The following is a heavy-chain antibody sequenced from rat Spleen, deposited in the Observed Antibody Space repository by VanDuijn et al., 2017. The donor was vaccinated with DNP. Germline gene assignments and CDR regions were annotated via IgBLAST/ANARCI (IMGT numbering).Heavy chain of an antibody. J-gene: IGHJ2*01. D-gene: IGHD1-5*01. CDR2: ISSGGST. V-gene: IGHV2S12*01. CDR3: TRDDIGTTRFDY. CDR1: GFSLTSYG. Sequence: QVQLKESGPGLVQPSQTLSLTCTVSGFSLTSYGVSWVRQPPGKGLEWIAAISSGGSTYYNSALKSRLSISRDTSKSQVLLKMNSLQTEDTAIYFCTRDDIGTTRFDYWGQGVMVTVSS.